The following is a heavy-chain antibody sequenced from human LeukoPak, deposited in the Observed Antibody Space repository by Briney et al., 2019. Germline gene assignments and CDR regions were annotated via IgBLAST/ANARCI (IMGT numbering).Heavy chain of an antibody. CDR2: MNPNSGNT. Sequence: ASVKVSCKASGYTFTSYDINWVRQAPGQGLEWMGWMNPNSGNTGYAQKFQGRVTMTRNTSISTAYMELSSLRSEDTAVYYCARNGYNWKYAFDIWGQGTMVTVSS. CDR1: GYTFTSYD. J-gene: IGHJ3*02. V-gene: IGHV1-8*01. CDR3: ARNGYNWKYAFDI. D-gene: IGHD1-20*01.